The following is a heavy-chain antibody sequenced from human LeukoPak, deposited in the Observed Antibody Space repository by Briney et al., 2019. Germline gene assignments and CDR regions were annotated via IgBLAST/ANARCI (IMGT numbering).Heavy chain of an antibody. CDR2: ISSSSSYI. Sequence: GGSLRLSCAASGFTFSSYSMNWVRQAPGNGLEWVSSISSSSSYIYYADSVKGRFTISRDNAKNSLYLQMNSLRAEDTAVYYCARDRGLTILRGYYIDVWGIRTTVTVSS. CDR1: GFTFSSYS. D-gene: IGHD3-3*01. J-gene: IGHJ6*03. V-gene: IGHV3-21*01. CDR3: ARDRGLTILRGYYIDV.